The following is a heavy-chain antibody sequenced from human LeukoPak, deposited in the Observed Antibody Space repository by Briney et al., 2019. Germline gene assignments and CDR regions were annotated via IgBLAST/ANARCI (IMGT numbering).Heavy chain of an antibody. CDR2: INPNSGGT. CDR1: GYTFTVYY. Sequence: ASVKVSCKASGYTFTVYYMHWVRQAPGQGLEWMGWINPNSGGTNYAQKFQGRVTMTRDTSISTAYMELSGLRSDDTAVYYCARDPGTPYYFDYWGQGTLVTVSS. J-gene: IGHJ4*02. CDR3: ARDPGTPYYFDY. D-gene: IGHD3-10*01. V-gene: IGHV1-2*02.